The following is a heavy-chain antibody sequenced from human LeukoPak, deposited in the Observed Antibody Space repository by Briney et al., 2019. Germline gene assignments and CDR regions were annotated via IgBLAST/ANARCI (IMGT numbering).Heavy chain of an antibody. V-gene: IGHV3-64D*09. J-gene: IGHJ4*02. CDR3: VKDPSGNYFYFDY. D-gene: IGHD1-26*01. CDR1: GFTFSSFA. Sequence: GGSLRLSCSASGFTFSSFAMFWVRQAPGKGLEYVSGISSDGGRTNYADSVKARFTISRDNSRVTLYLQMTSLRPEDTAIYYCVKDPSGNYFYFDYWGQGTLVTVSS. CDR2: ISSDGGRT.